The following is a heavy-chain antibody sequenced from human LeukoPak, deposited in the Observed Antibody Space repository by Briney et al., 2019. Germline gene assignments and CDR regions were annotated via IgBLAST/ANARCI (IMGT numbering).Heavy chain of an antibody. D-gene: IGHD5-18*01. Sequence: GRSLRLSCAASGFTFSSYATHWVRQAPGKGLEWVAVISYDGSNKYYADSVKGRFTISRDNSKNTLYLQMNSLRAEDTAVYYCARDHYSYGPDYWGQGTLVTVSS. CDR3: ARDHYSYGPDY. CDR2: ISYDGSNK. V-gene: IGHV3-30-3*01. CDR1: GFTFSSYA. J-gene: IGHJ4*02.